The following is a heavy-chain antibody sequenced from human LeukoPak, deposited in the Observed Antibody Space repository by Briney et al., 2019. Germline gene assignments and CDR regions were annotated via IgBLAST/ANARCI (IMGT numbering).Heavy chain of an antibody. CDR3: ARSAPPDYYGSGSPDY. CDR1: GYTSTSYD. CDR2: MNPNSGNT. D-gene: IGHD3-10*01. J-gene: IGHJ4*02. V-gene: IGHV1-8*01. Sequence: GASVKVSCKASGYTSTSYDINWVRQATGQGLEWLGWMNPNSGNTGYAQKFQGRVTMTRNTSISTAYMELSSLRSEDTAVYYCARSAPPDYYGSGSPDYWGQGTLVTVSS.